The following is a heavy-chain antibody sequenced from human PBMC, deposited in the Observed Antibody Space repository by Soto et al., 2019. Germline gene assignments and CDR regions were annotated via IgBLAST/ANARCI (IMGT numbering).Heavy chain of an antibody. J-gene: IGHJ5*02. CDR3: ARAKQWLVRPGNWFDP. CDR2: IKQDGSEK. Sequence: LRLSCAASGFTFSSYEMNWVRQAPGKGLEWVANIKQDGSEKYYVDSVKGRFTISRDNAKNSLYLQMNSLRAEDTAVYYCARAKQWLVRPGNWFDPWGQGTLVTVSS. CDR1: GFTFSSYE. V-gene: IGHV3-7*03. D-gene: IGHD6-19*01.